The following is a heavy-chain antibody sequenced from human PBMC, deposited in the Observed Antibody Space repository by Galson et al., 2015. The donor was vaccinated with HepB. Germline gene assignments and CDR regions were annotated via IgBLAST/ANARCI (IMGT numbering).Heavy chain of an antibody. CDR1: GYSLTESS. V-gene: IGHV1-24*01. CDR3: AMDSFTSYYGSETPRGAFDI. Sequence: SVKVSCKVSGYSLTESSMYWVRQAPGKGLEWMGDFDPEDGEIVYAQKFQGRVSMTEDTSAETAYMELSSLRSEDTAVYYCAMDSFTSYYGSETPRGAFDIWVQAIMVTVSS. D-gene: IGHD3-10*01. J-gene: IGHJ3*02. CDR2: FDPEDGEI.